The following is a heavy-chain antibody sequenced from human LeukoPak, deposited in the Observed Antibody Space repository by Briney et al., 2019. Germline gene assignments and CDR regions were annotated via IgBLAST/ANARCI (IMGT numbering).Heavy chain of an antibody. CDR3: ARGTTVTTAVLVPNDAFDI. D-gene: IGHD4-17*01. CDR1: GGTFYSYA. J-gene: IGHJ3*02. Sequence: SVKVSCKASGGTFYSYAINWVRQAPGQGLEWMGGSVPMFGTINFAPKFQGRVTITADESTSTAYMELPSLKSEDTAVYYCARGTTVTTAVLVPNDAFDIWGQGTMVTVSS. CDR2: SVPMFGTI. V-gene: IGHV1-69*13.